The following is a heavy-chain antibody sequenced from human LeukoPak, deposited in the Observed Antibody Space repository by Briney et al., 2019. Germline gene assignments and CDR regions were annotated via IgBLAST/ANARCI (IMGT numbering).Heavy chain of an antibody. CDR2: INPSGGST. Sequence: GASVTVSCKASGYTFTNYYMHWVRQAPGQGLEWMGMINPSGGSTTYAQKFQGRVTMTRDTSTSTVYMELSSLRSEDTAVYYCARVPYCTNGICNTHYYCDYWGQGTLVTVSS. CDR1: GYTFTNYY. CDR3: ARVPYCTNGICNTHYYCDY. D-gene: IGHD2-8*01. J-gene: IGHJ4*02. V-gene: IGHV1-46*01.